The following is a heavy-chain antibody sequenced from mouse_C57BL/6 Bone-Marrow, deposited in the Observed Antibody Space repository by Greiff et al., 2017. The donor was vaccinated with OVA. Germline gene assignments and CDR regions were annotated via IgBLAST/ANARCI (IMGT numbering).Heavy chain of an antibody. V-gene: IGHV1-76*01. Sequence: VQLQQSGAELVRPGASVKLSCKASGYTFTDYYISWVKQRPGPGLEWIARIYPGSGNIYYNEKFKGKATLTAEKSSSTAYMQLSSLTSDDSAVYFGARSERLRDYFDYWGQGTTLTGSS. CDR3: ARSERLRDYFDY. J-gene: IGHJ2*01. D-gene: IGHD2-2*01. CDR2: IYPGSGNI. CDR1: GYTFTDYY.